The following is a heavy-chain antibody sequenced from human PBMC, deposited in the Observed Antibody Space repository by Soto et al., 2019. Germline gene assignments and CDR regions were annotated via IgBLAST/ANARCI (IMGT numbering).Heavy chain of an antibody. CDR3: AKEGDDYGSGRYYNGGED. CDR2: ISGSGGST. V-gene: IGHV3-23*01. D-gene: IGHD3-10*01. CDR1: GFTFSIYA. J-gene: IGHJ4*02. Sequence: VGSLRLSCSASGFTFSIYAMSWFRQAPGKGLEWVSAISGSGGSTYYADSVKGRFTISRDNSKNTLYLQMNSLRAEDTAVYYCAKEGDDYGSGRYYNGGEDWGQGPLVSV.